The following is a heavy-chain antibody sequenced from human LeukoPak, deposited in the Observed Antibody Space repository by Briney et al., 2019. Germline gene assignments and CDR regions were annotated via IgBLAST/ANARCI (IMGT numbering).Heavy chain of an antibody. CDR3: ARAFYYDSSSHFVY. J-gene: IGHJ4*02. CDR1: GYTFTGYY. V-gene: IGHV1-2*06. Sequence: AAVKVSCKASGYTFTGYYMHWVRQAPGQGVEWMGRINPNSGGTNYAQKFQGRVTMTRDTSISTAYMELSRLRSDDTAVYYCARAFYYDSSSHFVYWGQGTLVAVSS. CDR2: INPNSGGT. D-gene: IGHD3-22*01.